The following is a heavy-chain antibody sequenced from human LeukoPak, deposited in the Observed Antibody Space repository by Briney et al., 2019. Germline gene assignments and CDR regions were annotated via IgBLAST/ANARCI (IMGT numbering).Heavy chain of an antibody. CDR1: GFTFSYYA. J-gene: IGHJ4*02. D-gene: IGHD1-20*01. CDR2: ISGSGGST. Sequence: GGSLRLSCAASGFTFSYYAMSWVRQAPGKGLEWVSAISGSGGSTYYADSVKGRFTISRDNSKNTLYLQMNSLRAEDTAVYYCAKDHTVSITYYFDYWGQGTLVTASS. CDR3: AKDHTVSITYYFDY. V-gene: IGHV3-23*01.